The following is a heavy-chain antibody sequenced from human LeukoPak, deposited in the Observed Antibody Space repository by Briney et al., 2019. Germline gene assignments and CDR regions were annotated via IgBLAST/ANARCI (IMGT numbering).Heavy chain of an antibody. CDR3: AIYYYDSSGYYHPYFDY. Sequence: ASVKVSCKASGCTFTSYAISWVRQAPGQGLEWMGGIIPIFGTANYAQKFQGRVTITTDESTSTAYMELSSLRSEDTAVYYCAIYYYDSSGYYHPYFDYWGRGTLVTVSS. CDR1: GCTFTSYA. D-gene: IGHD3-22*01. J-gene: IGHJ4*02. CDR2: IIPIFGTA. V-gene: IGHV1-69*05.